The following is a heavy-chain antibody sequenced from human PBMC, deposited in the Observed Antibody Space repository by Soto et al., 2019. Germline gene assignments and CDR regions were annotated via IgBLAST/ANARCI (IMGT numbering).Heavy chain of an antibody. CDR2: IIPIFGTA. V-gene: IGHV1-69*01. CDR1: GGTFSSYA. J-gene: IGHJ4*02. CDR3: ASRNYDYVWGSYRSPFDY. Sequence: QVQLVQSGAEVKKPGSSVKVSCKASGGTFSSYAISWVRQAPGQGLEWMGGIIPIFGTANYAQKFQGRVTIIADEATSTAYMELSSLRSEDTAVYYCASRNYDYVWGSYRSPFDYWGQGTLVTVSS. D-gene: IGHD3-16*02.